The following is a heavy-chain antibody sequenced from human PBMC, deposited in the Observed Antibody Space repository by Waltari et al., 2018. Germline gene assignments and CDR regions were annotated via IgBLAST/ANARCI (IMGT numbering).Heavy chain of an antibody. V-gene: IGHV3-74*01. CDR1: GFAFSNYW. CDR3: ARGGSISCSGNYFPFDY. CDR2: INRGETGT. J-gene: IGHJ4*02. D-gene: IGHD3-10*02. Sequence: EVQLVESGGGLIQPGGSLRLSCGGSGFAFSNYWMHWDRQAPGKGLVWVSHINRGETGTNSADSVKGRFHLSRDNAKNTLYLQMNSLRADDTAVYFCARGGSISCSGNYFPFDYWGQGTLFTVSS.